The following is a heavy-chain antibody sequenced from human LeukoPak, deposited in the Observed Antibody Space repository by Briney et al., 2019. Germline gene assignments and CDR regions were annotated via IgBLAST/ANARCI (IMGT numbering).Heavy chain of an antibody. Sequence: SVKVSCTASGGTFSSYAISWVRQAPGQGLEWMGGIIPIGGTANYAQKFQGRVTITADESTSTAYMELSSLRSEDTAVYYCARGSYYDSSGYYYVLPFDYWGQGTLVTVSS. CDR3: ARGSYYDSSGYYYVLPFDY. D-gene: IGHD3-22*01. CDR1: GGTFSSYA. CDR2: IIPIGGTA. J-gene: IGHJ4*02. V-gene: IGHV1-69*13.